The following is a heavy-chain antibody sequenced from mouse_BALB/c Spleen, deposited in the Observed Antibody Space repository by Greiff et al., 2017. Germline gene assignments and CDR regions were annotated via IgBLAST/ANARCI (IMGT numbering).Heavy chain of an antibody. V-gene: IGHV1-14*01. CDR1: GYTFTSYV. J-gene: IGHJ4*01. CDR2: INPYNDGT. Sequence: VQLKQSGPELVKPGASVKMSCKASGYTFTSYVMHWVKQKPGQGLEWIGYINPYNDGTKYNEKFKGKATLTSDKSSSTAYMELSSLTSEDSAVYYCALITTATRGAMDYWGQGTSVTVSS. CDR3: ALITTATRGAMDY. D-gene: IGHD1-2*01.